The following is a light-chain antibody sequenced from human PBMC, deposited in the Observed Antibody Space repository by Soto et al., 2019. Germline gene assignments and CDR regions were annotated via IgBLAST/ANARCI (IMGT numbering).Light chain of an antibody. V-gene: IGLV4-69*01. CDR3: QIWGIDFSVV. J-gene: IGLJ2*01. CDR2: LNSDGSH. CDR1: SGHSSYA. Sequence: QPVLTQSPSASASLGASVKLTCTLSSGHSSYAIAWHQQQPEKGPRYLMKLNSDGSHNKGDGIPDRFSGSSSGAERYLTISSLQSEDEADYYCQIWGIDFSVVFGGGTKLTVL.